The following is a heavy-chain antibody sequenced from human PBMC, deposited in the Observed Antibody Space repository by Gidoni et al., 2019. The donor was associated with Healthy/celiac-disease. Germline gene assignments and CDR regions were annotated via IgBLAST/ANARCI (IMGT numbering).Heavy chain of an antibody. J-gene: IGHJ3*02. CDR3: ARTLGVWAFDI. V-gene: IGHV1-69*01. CDR1: GGPFSSYA. CDR2: VIPIFDTA. Sequence: QVQLVQSGAEVKKPGSSVKVSCKAAGGPFSSYAISWVRQAPGQGLEWMGGVIPIFDTANYAQKIQGRVTITADESTSTAYMELSSLRSEDTAVYYCARTLGVWAFDIWGQGTMVTVSS. D-gene: IGHD2-21*01.